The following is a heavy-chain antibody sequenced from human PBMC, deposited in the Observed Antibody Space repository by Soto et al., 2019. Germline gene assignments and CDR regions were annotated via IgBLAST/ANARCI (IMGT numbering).Heavy chain of an antibody. CDR3: ARDYGDYDFWSSPPNWFDP. Sequence: ASVKVSCKAFGGTFSSYAISWVRQAPGQGLEWMGGIIPIFGTANYAQKFQGRVTITADESTSTAYMELSSLRSEDTAVYYCARDYGDYDFWSSPPNWFDPWGQGTLVTVSS. D-gene: IGHD3-3*01. V-gene: IGHV1-69*13. CDR1: GGTFSSYA. J-gene: IGHJ5*02. CDR2: IIPIFGTA.